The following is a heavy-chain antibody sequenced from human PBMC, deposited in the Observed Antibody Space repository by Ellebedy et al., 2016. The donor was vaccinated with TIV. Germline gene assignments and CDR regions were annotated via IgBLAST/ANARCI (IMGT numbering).Heavy chain of an antibody. Sequence: GESLKISXAASGFTFSSYWMSWVRQAPGKGLEWVANIKQDGSEKYYVDSVKGRFTISRDNAKNSLYLQMNSLRAEDTAVYYCARGPSGWYRKIEYYFDYWGQGTLVTVSS. D-gene: IGHD6-19*01. V-gene: IGHV3-7*04. CDR2: IKQDGSEK. J-gene: IGHJ4*02. CDR1: GFTFSSYW. CDR3: ARGPSGWYRKIEYYFDY.